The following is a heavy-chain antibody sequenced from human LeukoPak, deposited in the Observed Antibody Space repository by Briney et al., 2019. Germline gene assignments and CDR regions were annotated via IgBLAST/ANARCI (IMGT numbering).Heavy chain of an antibody. CDR2: IASDGSST. CDR1: GFTFSSYW. Sequence: PGGSLRLPCAASGFTFSSYWMNWVRQAPGKGLVWVSRIASDGSSTTYADSVKGRFTISRDNSKNTLYLQMNSLRAEDTAVYYCAKDSYYDILTGYYSALRHMDVWGQGTTVTVSS. J-gene: IGHJ6*02. D-gene: IGHD3-9*01. CDR3: AKDSYYDILTGYYSALRHMDV. V-gene: IGHV3-74*01.